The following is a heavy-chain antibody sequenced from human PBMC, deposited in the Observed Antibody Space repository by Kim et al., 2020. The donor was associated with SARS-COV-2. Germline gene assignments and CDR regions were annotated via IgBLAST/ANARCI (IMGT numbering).Heavy chain of an antibody. CDR3: ARDQGAG. J-gene: IGHJ4*02. CDR1: GFTFSNNG. Sequence: GGSLRLSCAASGFTFSNNGMHWVRQAPGKGLEWVAVIWYDGSNKYYADSVKGRFTISRDNSKNTLYLQMNSLRVEDTGVYYCARDQGAGWGQGTLVTVSS. V-gene: IGHV3-33*08. CDR2: IWYDGSNK.